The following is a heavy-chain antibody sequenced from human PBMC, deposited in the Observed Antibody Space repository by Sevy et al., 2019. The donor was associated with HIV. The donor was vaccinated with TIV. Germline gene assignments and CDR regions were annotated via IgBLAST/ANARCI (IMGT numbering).Heavy chain of an antibody. CDR1: GISISSHW. CDR2: INQDGSEI. Sequence: GGSLRLSCVGAGISISSHWMNWVRQSPGKGLEWVANINQDGSEIYYVGSVKGRFTISRDNARKSGYLQMHSLSVEDSGVYYCARALGVWGQGTTVTVSS. CDR3: ARALGV. J-gene: IGHJ6*02. V-gene: IGHV3-7*01.